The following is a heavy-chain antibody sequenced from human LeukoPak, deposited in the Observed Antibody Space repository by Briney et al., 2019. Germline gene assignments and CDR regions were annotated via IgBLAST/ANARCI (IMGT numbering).Heavy chain of an antibody. J-gene: IGHJ4*02. Sequence: SGGSLRLSCAASGFTFSTYAMSWVRQAPGKGLEWVSVISGSGSSTYYADSVKGRFTISRDNSKNTLYLQMNSLRAEDTAVYYCAKEMGRHCGGDYDYWGQGTLVTVSS. D-gene: IGHD2-21*01. CDR3: AKEMGRHCGGDYDY. CDR2: ISGSGSST. CDR1: GFTFSTYA. V-gene: IGHV3-23*01.